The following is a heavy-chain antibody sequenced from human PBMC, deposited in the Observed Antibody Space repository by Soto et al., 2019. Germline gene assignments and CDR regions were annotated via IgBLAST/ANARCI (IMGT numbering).Heavy chain of an antibody. J-gene: IGHJ6*02. CDR1: GYSFTSFW. D-gene: IGHD2-2*01. CDR2: IYPGDSDT. CDR3: ARHYCSSTSCYPVYYYYYGMDV. Sequence: GESLKISCKGSGYSFTSFWIGWVRQMPGKGLEWMGIIYPGDSDTRYSPSFQGQVTISADKSISTAYLQWSSLKASDTAMYYCARHYCSSTSCYPVYYYYYGMDVWGQGTTVTVSS. V-gene: IGHV5-51*01.